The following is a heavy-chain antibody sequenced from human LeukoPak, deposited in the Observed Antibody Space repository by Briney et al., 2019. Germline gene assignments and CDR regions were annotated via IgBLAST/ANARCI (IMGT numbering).Heavy chain of an antibody. CDR3: ARDQQLDYYYYGMDV. CDR1: GFTFSDYY. CDR2: ISSSGSTI. D-gene: IGHD6-13*01. V-gene: IGHV3-11*01. Sequence: GGSLRLSCAASGFTFSDYYMSWIRQAPGKGLEWVSYISSSGSTIYYADSVKGRFPISSDNAKTSLYLQMNSLRAEATAAYYCARDQQLDYYYYGMDVWGQGTPVTVPS. J-gene: IGHJ6*02.